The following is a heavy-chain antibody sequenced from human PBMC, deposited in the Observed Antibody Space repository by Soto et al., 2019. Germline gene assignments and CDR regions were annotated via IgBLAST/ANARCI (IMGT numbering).Heavy chain of an antibody. CDR1: GDSIGSLY. Sequence: TLSLTCTVSGDSIGSLYWSWIWQPPGEGLEWIGNVYYSGSTNYNPSLKSRVTISVDTSKNQFSLKLISVTAADTAVFYCARGRYGDYGFDYWGQGILVTVSS. CDR3: ARGRYGDYGFDY. CDR2: VYYSGST. D-gene: IGHD4-17*01. V-gene: IGHV4-59*11. J-gene: IGHJ4*02.